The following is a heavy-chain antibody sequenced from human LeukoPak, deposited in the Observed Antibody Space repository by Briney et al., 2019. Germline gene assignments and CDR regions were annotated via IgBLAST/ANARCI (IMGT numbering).Heavy chain of an antibody. J-gene: IGHJ6*02. CDR1: GGSISSYY. CDR3: ARSTRSGYYPDYYYYYGMDV. V-gene: IGHV4-59*01. D-gene: IGHD3-3*01. CDR2: IYYSGST. Sequence: PSETLSLTCTVSGGSISSYYWSWIRQPPGKGLEWIVYIYYSGSTNYNPSLKSRVTISVDTSKNQFSLKLSSVTAADTAVYYCARSTRSGYYPDYYYYYGMDVWGQGTTVTVSS.